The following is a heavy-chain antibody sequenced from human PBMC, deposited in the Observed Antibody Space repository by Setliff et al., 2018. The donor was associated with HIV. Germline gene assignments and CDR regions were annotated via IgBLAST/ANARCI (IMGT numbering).Heavy chain of an antibody. CDR3: AGHGRIAATLGAYFDY. CDR1: GGSISSSSYY. V-gene: IGHV4-39*01. Sequence: LSLTCTVSGGSISSSSYYWGWIRQPPGKGLEWIGSIYYSGSTYYNPSLKSRVTISVDTSKNQFSLKLSSVTAADTAVYYCAGHGRIAATLGAYFDYWGQGTLVTVSS. D-gene: IGHD2-15*01. J-gene: IGHJ4*02. CDR2: IYYSGST.